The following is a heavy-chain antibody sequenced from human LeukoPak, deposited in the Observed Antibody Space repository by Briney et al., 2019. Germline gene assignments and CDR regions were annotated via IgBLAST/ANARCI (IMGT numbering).Heavy chain of an antibody. V-gene: IGHV3-23*01. CDR2: ISNSDAKT. Sequence: GGSLRLSCAASGFTFSNYAMSWVRQTPGKGLEWVSTISNSDAKTYYADSVKGRFTISRDYSKNTLYLQMNSLRTEEAAVYYCAKGPAMVRGTFDPWGQGTLITVSS. CDR1: GFTFSNYA. CDR3: AKGPAMVRGTFDP. D-gene: IGHD3-10*01. J-gene: IGHJ5*02.